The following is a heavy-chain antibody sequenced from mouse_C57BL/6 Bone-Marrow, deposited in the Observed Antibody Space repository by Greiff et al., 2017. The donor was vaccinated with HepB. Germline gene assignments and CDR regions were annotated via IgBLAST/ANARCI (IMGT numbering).Heavy chain of an antibody. J-gene: IGHJ4*01. CDR3: ARSPQLLPYYYAMDY. CDR2: IRNKANGYTT. V-gene: IGHV7-3*01. CDR1: GFTFTDYY. Sequence: EVKLVESGGGLVQPGGSLSLSCAASGFTFTDYYISWVRQPPGKALEWLGFIRNKANGYTTESSAAVKGRFTISRDNSQSIRYLQMNALRAEDSATYYCARSPQLLPYYYAMDYWGQGTSVTVSS. D-gene: IGHD1-1*01.